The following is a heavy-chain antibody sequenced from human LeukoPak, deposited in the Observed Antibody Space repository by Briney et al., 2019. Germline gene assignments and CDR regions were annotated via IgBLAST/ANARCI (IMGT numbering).Heavy chain of an antibody. CDR1: GFTFSSYA. CDR2: INHSGST. J-gene: IGHJ4*02. V-gene: IGHV4-34*01. CDR3: ARGHNYYDFWSGSKGGRFDY. D-gene: IGHD3-3*01. Sequence: KPGGSLRLSCAASGFTFSSYAMSWVRQAPGKGLEWIGEINHSGSTNYNPSLKSRVTISVDTSKNQFSLKLSSVTAADTAVYYCARGHNYYDFWSGSKGGRFDYWGQGTLDTVSS.